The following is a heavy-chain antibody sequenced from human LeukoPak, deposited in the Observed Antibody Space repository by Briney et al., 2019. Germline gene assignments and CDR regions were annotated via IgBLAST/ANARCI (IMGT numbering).Heavy chain of an antibody. CDR1: GFTFDDYA. J-gene: IGHJ6*02. Sequence: PGRSLRLSCAASGFTFDDYAMHWARQAPGKGLEWVSGISWNSGSIGYADSVKGRFTISRDNAKNSLYLQMNGLRAEDTALYYCAKDLHLDYYYGMDVWGQGTTVTVSS. CDR2: ISWNSGSI. CDR3: AKDLHLDYYYGMDV. V-gene: IGHV3-9*01.